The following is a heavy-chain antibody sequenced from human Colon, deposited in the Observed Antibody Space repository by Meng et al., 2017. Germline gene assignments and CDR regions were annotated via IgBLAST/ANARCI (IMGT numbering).Heavy chain of an antibody. Sequence: VHVQESGPGLVKPSGTLSLTCAVSGDSITYDNWWSWLRQPPGKGLEWIGEIHHGRGTNYNPALRSRVTFSLDKSRNQLSLTLTSVTAADTAVYYCARNGFYSLGYWGPGALVTVSS. CDR1: GDSITYDNW. J-gene: IGHJ4*02. CDR3: ARNGFYSLGY. CDR2: IHHGRGT. D-gene: IGHD3-22*01. V-gene: IGHV4-4*02.